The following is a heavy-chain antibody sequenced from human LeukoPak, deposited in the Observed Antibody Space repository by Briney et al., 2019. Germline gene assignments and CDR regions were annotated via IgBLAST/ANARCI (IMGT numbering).Heavy chain of an antibody. V-gene: IGHV3-33*08. D-gene: IGHD3-22*01. CDR1: GFTFSSYA. J-gene: IGHJ4*02. Sequence: AGGSLRLSCAASGFTFSSYAMSWVRQAPGKGLEWVAVAYGDGNNQYYADSVKGRFTISKDISKNTLFVQMNSLRAVDTAVYYCATGRGYYYDHWGQGTLVTVSS. CDR2: AYGDGNNQ. CDR3: ATGRGYYYDH.